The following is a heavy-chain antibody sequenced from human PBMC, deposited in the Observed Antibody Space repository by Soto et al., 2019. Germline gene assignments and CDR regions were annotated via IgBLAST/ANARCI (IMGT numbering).Heavy chain of an antibody. CDR3: ARVPRPYSWNYDY. V-gene: IGHV1-69*06. D-gene: IGHD1-7*01. CDR1: GGTFSSYA. CDR2: IIPIFGTA. Sequence: SVKVSCKASGGTFSSYAISWVRQAPGQGLEWMGGIIPIFGTANYAQKFQGRVTITADKSTSTAYMELSSLRSEDTAVYYCARVPRPYSWNYDYWGQGTLVTVSS. J-gene: IGHJ4*02.